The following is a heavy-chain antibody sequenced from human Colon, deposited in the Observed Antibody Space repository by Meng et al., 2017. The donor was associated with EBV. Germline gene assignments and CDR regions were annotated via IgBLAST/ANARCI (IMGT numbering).Heavy chain of an antibody. V-gene: IGHV4-31*03. CDR3: ARVSSGWDYFDY. CDR2: IYYSGST. CDR1: GGSVSSGGYY. Sequence: QVQLQRLVQGVVVPSVPLSRTCTVSGGSVSSGGYYWTWIRQHPGKGLEWFGHIYYSGSTFYNPSLKRRVIISIDTSKNQFSLNLRSVTAADTAVYYCARVSSGWDYFDYWGQGTLVTVSS. D-gene: IGHD6-19*01. J-gene: IGHJ4*02.